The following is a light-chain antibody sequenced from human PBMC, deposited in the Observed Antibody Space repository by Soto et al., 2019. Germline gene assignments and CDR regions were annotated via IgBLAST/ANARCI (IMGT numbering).Light chain of an antibody. J-gene: IGKJ1*01. Sequence: DIVLTQSPGTLTLSPGERATLSCRASQRVYTFLAWYQQKPGHAPRLLIYDAFIRATGIPARISGSGSGTDRTLKISSLEAEDSAVYYCQQRRTWPWTFGQGTKWEIK. CDR2: DAF. CDR1: QRVYTF. CDR3: QQRRTWPWT. V-gene: IGKV3-11*01.